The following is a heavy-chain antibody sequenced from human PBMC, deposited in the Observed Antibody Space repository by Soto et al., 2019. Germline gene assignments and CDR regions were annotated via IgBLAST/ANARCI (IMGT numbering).Heavy chain of an antibody. J-gene: IGHJ4*02. CDR3: AKEMVAAAYVETSPFDF. D-gene: IGHD2-15*01. CDR2: IVGSGGDT. V-gene: IGHV3-23*01. Sequence: EVQLLESGGGLVQPGGSLRLSCAASGFTFSSYAMAWVRQAPGTGLEWVSVIVGSGGDTSIADSVKGRFSISRDNSKKMLYLQMNSLRAEDTARYFCAKEMVAAAYVETSPFDFWGQGTLVTVSS. CDR1: GFTFSSYA.